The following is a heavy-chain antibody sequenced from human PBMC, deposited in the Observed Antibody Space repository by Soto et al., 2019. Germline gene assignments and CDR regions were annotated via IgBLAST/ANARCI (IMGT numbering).Heavy chain of an antibody. V-gene: IGHV4-31*03. CDR3: ARGVETTVTTLRGYYYGMDV. D-gene: IGHD4-17*01. Sequence: QVQLQESGPGLVKPSQTLSLTCTVSGGSISSGGYYWSWIRQHPGKGLEWIGYIYYSGSTYYNPSLKRRVTISVDTSKNQFSLKLSSVTAADTAVYYCARGVETTVTTLRGYYYGMDVWGQGTTVTVSS. CDR2: IYYSGST. J-gene: IGHJ6*02. CDR1: GGSISSGGYY.